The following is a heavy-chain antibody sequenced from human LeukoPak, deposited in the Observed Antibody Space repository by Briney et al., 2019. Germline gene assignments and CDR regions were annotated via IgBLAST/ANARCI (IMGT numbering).Heavy chain of an antibody. Sequence: SETLSLTCTVSGASISRTTYYWGWFRQPPGKGLEWIGTRFYRGDTYYNPSLKSRVTISIDMSENQVSLKLSFVTAADTALYYCAKEPTGDKSFDYWGQGTLVTVSS. CDR1: GASISRTTYY. V-gene: IGHV4-39*07. J-gene: IGHJ4*02. CDR3: AKEPTGDKSFDY. D-gene: IGHD7-27*01. CDR2: RFYRGDT.